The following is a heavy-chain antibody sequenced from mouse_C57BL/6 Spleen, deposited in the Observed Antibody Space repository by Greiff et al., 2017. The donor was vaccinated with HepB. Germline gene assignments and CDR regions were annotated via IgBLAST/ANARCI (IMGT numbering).Heavy chain of an antibody. CDR1: GFTFSDYG. J-gene: IGHJ1*03. CDR2: ISSGSSTI. D-gene: IGHD2-5*01. CDR3: AMISNYGYFDV. V-gene: IGHV5-17*01. Sequence: EVKLQESGGGLVKPGGSLKLSCAASGFTFSDYGMHWVRQAPEKGLEWVAYISSGSSTIYYAYTVKGRFTISRDNAKNTLFLQMTSLRSEDTAMYYCAMISNYGYFDVWGTGTTVTVSS.